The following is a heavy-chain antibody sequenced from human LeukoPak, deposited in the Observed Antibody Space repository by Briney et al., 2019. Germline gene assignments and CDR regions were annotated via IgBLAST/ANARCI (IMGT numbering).Heavy chain of an antibody. J-gene: IGHJ4*02. CDR3: AKEGEWELLGGYFDY. V-gene: IGHV3-30*18. Sequence: PGGSLRLSCAASGFTFSSYGMHWVRQAPGKGLEWVAVISYDGSNKYYADSVKGRFTISRDNSKNTLYLQVNSLRAEDTAVYYCAKEGEWELLGGYFDYWGQGTLVTVSS. D-gene: IGHD1-26*01. CDR2: ISYDGSNK. CDR1: GFTFSSYG.